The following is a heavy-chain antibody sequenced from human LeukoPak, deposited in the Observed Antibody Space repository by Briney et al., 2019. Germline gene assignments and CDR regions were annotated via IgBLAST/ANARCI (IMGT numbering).Heavy chain of an antibody. CDR3: TGNYYGSGSYADFDY. J-gene: IGHJ4*02. Sequence: SETLSLTCTVSGGSTSNYYWSWIRQPAGEGLEWIGRIYTSGSTNYNPSLKSRVTMSVDTSKNQFSLNLNSVTAADTAVYYCTGNYYGSGSYADFDYWGQGTLVTVSS. D-gene: IGHD3-10*01. V-gene: IGHV4-4*07. CDR1: GGSTSNYY. CDR2: IYTSGST.